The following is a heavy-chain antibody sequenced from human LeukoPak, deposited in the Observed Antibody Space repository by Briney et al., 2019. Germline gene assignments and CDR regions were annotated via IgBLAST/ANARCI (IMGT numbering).Heavy chain of an antibody. CDR2: ISNNGGYT. CDR3: AKQLGYCSDGSCYFPY. D-gene: IGHD2-15*01. CDR1: GFTFSSSA. J-gene: IGHJ4*02. V-gene: IGHV3-23*01. Sequence: QPGGSLRLSCAASGFTFSSSAMSWVRQAPGKGLEWVSAISNNGGYTYYADSVQGRLTISRDNSKSTLCLQMNSLRAEDTAVYYCAKQLGYCSDGSCYFPYWGQGTLVTVSS.